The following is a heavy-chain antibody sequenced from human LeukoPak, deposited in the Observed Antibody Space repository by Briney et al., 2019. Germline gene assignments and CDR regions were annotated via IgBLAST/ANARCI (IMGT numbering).Heavy chain of an antibody. D-gene: IGHD1-26*01. V-gene: IGHV1-8*01. CDR1: KDTFTIYD. CDR3: ARSTMGARRRYDY. J-gene: IGHJ4*02. CDR2: MKPNSGNT. Sequence: ASVKVSCKASKDTFTIYDVNWVPQATGLGLEWMGWMKPNSGNTGYAQKFQGRVTMTMNSSISTAYMELTSLTSEDTAVYYCARSTMGARRRYDYWGQGTLVTVSS.